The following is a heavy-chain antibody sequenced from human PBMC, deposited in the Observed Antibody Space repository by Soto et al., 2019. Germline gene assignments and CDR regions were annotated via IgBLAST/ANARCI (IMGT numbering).Heavy chain of an antibody. V-gene: IGHV1-18*01. J-gene: IGHJ5*02. CDR2: ISAYNGNT. CDR3: ARAGDRSVPYP. Sequence: LVKGSWKASGYTIRIDGVSWVRQAPGQGLEWMGWISAYNGNTNYAQKLQGRVTMTTDTSTSTAYMELRSLRSDDTAVYYCARAGDRSVPYPWGQGTLVTVSS. D-gene: IGHD3-10*01. CDR1: GYTIRIDG.